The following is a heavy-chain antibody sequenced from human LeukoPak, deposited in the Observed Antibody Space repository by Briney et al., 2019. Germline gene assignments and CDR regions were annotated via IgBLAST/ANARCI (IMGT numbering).Heavy chain of an antibody. CDR1: GGSFSSYY. CDR2: IDHSGST. V-gene: IGHV4-59*01. CDR3: ARGHSIEPYYYYYYMDV. Sequence: SETLSLTCAVYGGSFSSYYWTWIRQPPGKGLEWIGYIDHSGSTNYNPSLKSRVSISSDTSKNQFSLELSSVTAADTAVYYCARGHSIEPYYYYYYMDVWGKGTTVTVSS. J-gene: IGHJ6*03. D-gene: IGHD4-11*01.